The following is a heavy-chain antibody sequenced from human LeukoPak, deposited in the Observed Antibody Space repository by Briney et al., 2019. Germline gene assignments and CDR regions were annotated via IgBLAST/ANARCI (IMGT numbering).Heavy chain of an antibody. CDR1: GFTFSSYA. V-gene: IGHV3-30-3*01. CDR3: AREWGTTGTSLDY. CDR2: ISYDGSNK. D-gene: IGHD1-1*01. Sequence: GGSLRLSCAASGFTFSSYAMHWVRQAPGKGLEWVAVISYDGSNKYYADSVKGRFTISRDNAKNPLYLQMNSVRAEDTAVCYCAREWGTTGTSLDYWGQGTLVTVSS. J-gene: IGHJ4*02.